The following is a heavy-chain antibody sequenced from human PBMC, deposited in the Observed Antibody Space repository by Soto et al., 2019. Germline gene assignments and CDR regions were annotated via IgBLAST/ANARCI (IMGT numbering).Heavy chain of an antibody. V-gene: IGHV3-30*18. D-gene: IGHD2-2*01. CDR2: ISYDGSNK. CDR1: GFTFSSYG. J-gene: IGHJ6*02. CDR3: AKDSGSYCSSTSCYPTYYYYYGMDV. Sequence: GGSLRLSCAASGFTFSSYGMHWVRQAPGKGLEWVAVISYDGSNKYYADSVKGRFTISRDNSKNTLYLKMNSLRDEDTAVYYCAKDSGSYCSSTSCYPTYYYYYGMDVWGQGTTVTVSS.